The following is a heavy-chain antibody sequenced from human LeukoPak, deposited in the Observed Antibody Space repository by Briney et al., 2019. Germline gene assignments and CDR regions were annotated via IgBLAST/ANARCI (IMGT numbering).Heavy chain of an antibody. Sequence: GGSLRLSCAASGSTFSSYSMNWVRQAPGKGLEWVSSISSSSSYIYCADSVKGRFTISRDNAKNSLYLQMNSLRAEDTAVYYCAREELGFDYWGQGTLVTVSS. V-gene: IGHV3-21*01. CDR3: AREELGFDY. J-gene: IGHJ4*02. CDR2: ISSSSSYI. D-gene: IGHD1-26*01. CDR1: GSTFSSYS.